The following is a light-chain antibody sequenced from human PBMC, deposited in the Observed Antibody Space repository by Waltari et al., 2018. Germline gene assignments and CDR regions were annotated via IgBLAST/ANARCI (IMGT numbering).Light chain of an antibody. V-gene: IGKV2-28*01. Sequence: IVMTQSPLSLPVTPGEPASFSCRSSQSLLHSNGFNYVDWYLQNPGQSPQLLIYLSSYRASGVPDRFSGSGSGTDFTLKISGVEAEDVGVYYCMQTLQTPVTFGQGTRLDVK. CDR1: QSLLHSNGFNY. J-gene: IGKJ5*01. CDR2: LSS. CDR3: MQTLQTPVT.